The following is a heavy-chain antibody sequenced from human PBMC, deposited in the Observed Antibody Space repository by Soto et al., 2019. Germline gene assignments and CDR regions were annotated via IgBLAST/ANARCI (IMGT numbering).Heavy chain of an antibody. CDR3: ARDLEVGAEQAFDI. CDR1: GFTFSSYA. V-gene: IGHV3-30-3*01. D-gene: IGHD1-26*01. J-gene: IGHJ3*02. CDR2: ISYDGSNK. Sequence: QVQLVESGGGVVQPGRSLRLSCAASGFTFSSYAMHWVRQAPGKGLEWVAVISYDGSNKYYADSVKGRFTISRDNSKNTLYLQMNSLRAEDTAMYYCARDLEVGAEQAFDIWGQGTMVTVSS.